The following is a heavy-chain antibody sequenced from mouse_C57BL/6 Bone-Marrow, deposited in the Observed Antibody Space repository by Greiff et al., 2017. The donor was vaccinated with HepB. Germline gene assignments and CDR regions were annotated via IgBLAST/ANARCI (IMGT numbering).Heavy chain of an antibody. Sequence: QVQLKQSGPELVKPGASVKISCKASGYAFSSSWMNWVKQRPGKGLEWIGRIYPGDGDTNYNGKFKGKATLTADKSSSTAYMQLSSLTSEDSAVYFCAKYYYGSILYAMDYWGQGTSVTVSS. CDR3: AKYYYGSILYAMDY. V-gene: IGHV1-82*01. J-gene: IGHJ4*01. D-gene: IGHD1-1*01. CDR1: GYAFSSSW. CDR2: IYPGDGDT.